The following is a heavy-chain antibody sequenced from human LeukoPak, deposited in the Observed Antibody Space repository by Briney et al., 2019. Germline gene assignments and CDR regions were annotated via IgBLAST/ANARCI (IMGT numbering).Heavy chain of an antibody. CDR3: ARSVLSSSIDL. J-gene: IGHJ5*02. V-gene: IGHV1-69*05. CDR1: GGTFSSYA. CDR2: IIPIFGTA. D-gene: IGHD4/OR15-4a*01. Sequence: SVKVSCKASGGTFSSYAISWVRQAPGQGLEWMGGIIPIFGTANYAQKFQGRVTMTSDRSASTAFLELNSLTNDDVGVYYCARSVLSSSIDLWGQGTLVTVS.